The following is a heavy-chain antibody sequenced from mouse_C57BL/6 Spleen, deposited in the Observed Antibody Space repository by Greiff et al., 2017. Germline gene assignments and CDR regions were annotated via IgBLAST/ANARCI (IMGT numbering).Heavy chain of an antibody. CDR1: GYTFTDYY. Sequence: VQLQQSGPELVKPGASVKISCKASGYTFTDYYMNWVKQSHGKSLEWIGDINPHNGGTSYNQKFKGKATLTVDKSSSTAYMELRSLTSEDSAVYYCARSWSYFDYWGQGTTLTVSS. CDR3: ARSWSYFDY. V-gene: IGHV1-26*01. CDR2: INPHNGGT. J-gene: IGHJ2*01.